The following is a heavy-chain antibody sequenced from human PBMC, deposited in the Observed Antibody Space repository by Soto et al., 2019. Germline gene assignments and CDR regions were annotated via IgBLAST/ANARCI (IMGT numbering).Heavy chain of an antibody. CDR3: AKVWWLSDHEAFAI. Sequence: EGQLLESGGGLVQPGGSLRLSCAASGFTFSSYAMSWVRQAPGKGLEWVSGISGRGGSTYYADSVTGRFTISRDNSKNTLYLQMNSLTAEDTAVYYCAKVWWLSDHEAFAIWGQGTMVIVSS. CDR1: GFTFSSYA. CDR2: ISGRGGST. D-gene: IGHD2-21*01. J-gene: IGHJ3*02. V-gene: IGHV3-23*01.